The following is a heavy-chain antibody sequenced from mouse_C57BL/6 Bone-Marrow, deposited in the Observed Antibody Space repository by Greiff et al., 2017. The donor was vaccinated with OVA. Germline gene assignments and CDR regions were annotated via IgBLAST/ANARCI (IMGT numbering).Heavy chain of an antibody. CDR2: ISAGGSYT. V-gene: IGHV5-4*01. CDR3: AREGAYYSNYRYAMDY. CDR1: GFTFSSYA. D-gene: IGHD2-5*01. J-gene: IGHJ4*01. Sequence: EVMLVESGGGLVKPGGSLKLSCAASGFTFSSYAMSWVRQTPEKRLEWVATISAGGSYTYYPDNVTGRFTISRDNAKNNLYLQMSHLKSEDTAMYYCAREGAYYSNYRYAMDYWGQGTSVTVSS.